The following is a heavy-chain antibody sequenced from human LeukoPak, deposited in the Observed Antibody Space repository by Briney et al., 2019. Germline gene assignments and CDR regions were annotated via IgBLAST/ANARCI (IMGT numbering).Heavy chain of an antibody. CDR1: GYTLTSYG. D-gene: IGHD2-2*01. CDR2: ISAYNGNT. CDR3: ARDHNPILYCSSTSCYGGSYYYYGMDV. J-gene: IGHJ6*02. Sequence: ASVKVSCKASGYTLTSYGISWVRQAPGQGLEWMGWISAYNGNTNYAQKLQGRVTMTTDTSTSTAYMELRSLRSDDTAVYYCARDHNPILYCSSTSCYGGSYYYYGMDVWGQGTTVTVSS. V-gene: IGHV1-18*01.